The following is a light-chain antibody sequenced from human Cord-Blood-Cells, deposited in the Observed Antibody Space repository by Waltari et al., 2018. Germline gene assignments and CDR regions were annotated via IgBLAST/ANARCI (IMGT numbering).Light chain of an antibody. CDR3: QAWDSSTVV. V-gene: IGLV3-1*01. CDR2: QDS. CDR1: KLGDKY. J-gene: IGLJ2*01. Sequence: SYELTQPPSVSVSPGQTASITCSGDKLGDKYACWYQQKPGQYPVLVIYQDSKRPSGIPERFSGSNYGNTATLTISGTQAMDEADYYCQAWDSSTVVFGGGTKLTVL.